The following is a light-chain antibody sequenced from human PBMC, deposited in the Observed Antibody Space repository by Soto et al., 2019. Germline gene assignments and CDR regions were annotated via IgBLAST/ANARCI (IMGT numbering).Light chain of an antibody. CDR2: DAS. V-gene: IGKV4-1*01. CDR3: QQYKNGWT. J-gene: IGKJ1*01. Sequence: DIVMTQSPDFLPVSLGERATINCKSSQSVLYSSNNKNYLAWCQQKPGQAPRLLIYDASNRATGIPAKFSGGGSGTEFTLTISSLQSEDFAIYYCQQYKNGWTFGQGTKVDIK. CDR1: QSVLYSSNNKNY.